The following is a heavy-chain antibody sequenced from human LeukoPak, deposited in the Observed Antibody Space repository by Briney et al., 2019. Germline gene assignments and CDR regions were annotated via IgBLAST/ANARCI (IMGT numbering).Heavy chain of an antibody. J-gene: IGHJ4*02. CDR3: AREVRFGELDFDY. D-gene: IGHD3-10*01. Sequence: SQTLSLTCTVSGGSISSGDYYWRWIRQPPGKGLEWIAYIYYSGSTYYNPSLKSRVTISVDTSKNQFSLKLSSVTAADTAVYYCAREVRFGELDFDYWGQGTLVTVSS. CDR1: GGSISSGDYY. V-gene: IGHV4-30-4*01. CDR2: IYYSGST.